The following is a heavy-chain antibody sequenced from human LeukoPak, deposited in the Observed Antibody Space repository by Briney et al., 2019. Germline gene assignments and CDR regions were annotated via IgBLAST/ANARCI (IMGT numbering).Heavy chain of an antibody. V-gene: IGHV3-74*01. J-gene: IGHJ4*02. CDR2: INSDGGST. Sequence: GGSLRLSCTASGFTFSSYWMHCVPQAPGKGLVWVSRINSDGGSTSYADSVKGRFTISRDNAKNTLYLQMNSLRAEDTAVYYCARRIQGMAPYYFDYWGQGTLVTVSS. D-gene: IGHD5-24*01. CDR1: GFTFSSYW. CDR3: ARRIQGMAPYYFDY.